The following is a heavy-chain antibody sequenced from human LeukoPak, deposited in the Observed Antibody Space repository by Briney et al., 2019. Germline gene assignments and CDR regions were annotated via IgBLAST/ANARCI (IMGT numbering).Heavy chain of an antibody. CDR2: INHSGST. Sequence: PSETLSLTCAVYGGSFSGYYWSWIRQPPGKGLEWIGEINHSGSTNYNPSIKSRVTISVDTSKNQFSLKLSSVTAADTAVYYCASGRHYYDSSGYPLWYYYYGMDVWGQGTTVTVSS. CDR1: GGSFSGYY. J-gene: IGHJ6*02. D-gene: IGHD3-22*01. CDR3: ASGRHYYDSSGYPLWYYYYGMDV. V-gene: IGHV4-34*01.